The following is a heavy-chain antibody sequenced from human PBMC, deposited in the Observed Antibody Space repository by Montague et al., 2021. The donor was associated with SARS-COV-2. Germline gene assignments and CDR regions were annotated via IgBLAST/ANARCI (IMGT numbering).Heavy chain of an antibody. CDR3: ARARGNYFDSSGEPFDY. V-gene: IGHV1-18*01. J-gene: IGHJ4*02. CDR2: ISAYNGNT. CDR1: SYTFPSYG. D-gene: IGHD3-22*01. Sequence: SVKVSCKASSYTFPSYGITWVRQAPGQGLEWMGWISAYNGNTNYAQKFQGRVSMTTDTSTTTAYMELRSPISGDTAVYYCARARGNYFDSSGEPFDYWGQGTLVTVSS.